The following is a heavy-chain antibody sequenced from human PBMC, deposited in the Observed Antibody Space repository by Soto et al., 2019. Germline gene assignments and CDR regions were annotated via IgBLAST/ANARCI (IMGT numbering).Heavy chain of an antibody. V-gene: IGHV1-69*13. Sequence: GASVKVSCKASGGTFSSYAISWVRQAPGQGLEWMGGIIPIFGTANYAQKFQGRVTITADESTSTAYMELSSLRSEDTAVYYCARSPDSSGYNWFDPWGQGTLVTVSS. D-gene: IGHD3-22*01. J-gene: IGHJ5*02. CDR3: ARSPDSSGYNWFDP. CDR1: GGTFSSYA. CDR2: IIPIFGTA.